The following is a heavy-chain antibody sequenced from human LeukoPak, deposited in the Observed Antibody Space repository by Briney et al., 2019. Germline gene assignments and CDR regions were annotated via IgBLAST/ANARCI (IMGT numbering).Heavy chain of an antibody. D-gene: IGHD6-19*01. V-gene: IGHV3-48*02. J-gene: IGHJ4*02. Sequence: GGSLRLSCAASGFTFSSYGMNWVRQAPGKGLEWVSHISSSSTTIYYRDSVEGRFTISRDNAKSSLYLQMNSLRDEDTAVYYCVSAAVAGTVYWGQGTLVTVSS. CDR3: VSAAVAGTVY. CDR1: GFTFSSYG. CDR2: ISSSSTTI.